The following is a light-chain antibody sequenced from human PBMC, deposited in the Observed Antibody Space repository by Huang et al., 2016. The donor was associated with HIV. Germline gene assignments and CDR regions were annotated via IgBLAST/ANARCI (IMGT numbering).Light chain of an antibody. CDR1: QSVSSY. CDR3: QQRSNWPPGVT. CDR2: EAS. J-gene: IGKJ3*01. V-gene: IGKV3-11*01. Sequence: EIVLTQSPATLSLSPGERATLSCRASQSVSSYLAWYQQKPGQAPRLLIYEASNRATGIPARFSGSGSGTDFTRTISSLEPEDFAVYYCQQRSNWPPGVTFGPGTKVDIK.